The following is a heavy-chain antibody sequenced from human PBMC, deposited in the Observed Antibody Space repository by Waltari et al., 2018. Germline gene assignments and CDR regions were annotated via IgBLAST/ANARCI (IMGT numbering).Heavy chain of an antibody. CDR2: INPNSGGT. J-gene: IGHJ4*02. CDR3: ARLHDYGGHYMLN. D-gene: IGHD4-17*01. CDR1: GYTFTGYY. Sequence: QVQLVQSGAEVKKPGASVKVSCKASGYTFTGYYMHWVRQAPGQGLEWMVRINPNSGGTNYAQKCQGRVTMTRDTSKNQFSLKLSSVTAADTAVYYCARLHDYGGHYMLNWGQGTLVIVSS. V-gene: IGHV1-2*06.